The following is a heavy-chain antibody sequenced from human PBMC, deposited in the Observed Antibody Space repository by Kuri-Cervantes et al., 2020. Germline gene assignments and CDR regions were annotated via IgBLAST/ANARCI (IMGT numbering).Heavy chain of an antibody. CDR2: IYYSGST. D-gene: IGHD3-22*01. CDR3: ARPYFDSSGSQYFQH. V-gene: IGHV4-59*01. CDR1: GGSFSGYY. Sequence: SETLSLTCAVYGGSFSGYYWSWIRQPPGKGLEWIGYIYYSGSTNYNPSLKSRVTISVDTSKNQFSLKLSSVTAADTAVYYCARPYFDSSGSQYFQHWGQGTLVTVSS. J-gene: IGHJ1*01.